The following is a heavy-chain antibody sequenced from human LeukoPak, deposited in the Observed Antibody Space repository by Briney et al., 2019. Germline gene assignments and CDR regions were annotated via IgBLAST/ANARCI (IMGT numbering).Heavy chain of an antibody. Sequence: SETLSLTCAVYGGSFSGYYWSWIRQPPGKGLEWIGEINHSGSTNYNPSLKSRVTISVDTSKNQFSLKLSSVTAADTAVYYCARGLRSRSSWYPHLDYWGQGTLVTVSS. V-gene: IGHV4-34*01. CDR2: INHSGST. CDR3: ARGLRSRSSWYPHLDY. CDR1: GGSFSGYY. J-gene: IGHJ4*02. D-gene: IGHD6-13*01.